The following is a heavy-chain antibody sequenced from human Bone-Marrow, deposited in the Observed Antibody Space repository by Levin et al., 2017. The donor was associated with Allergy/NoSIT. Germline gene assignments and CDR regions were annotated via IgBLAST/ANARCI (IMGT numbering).Heavy chain of an antibody. CDR2: INPNSGGT. CDR3: ARNILTGQYGVGYYYYGMDV. D-gene: IGHD3-9*01. V-gene: IGHV1-2*04. Sequence: ASVKVSCKASGYTFTGYYMHWVRQAPGQGLEWMGWINPNSGGTNYAQKFQGWVTMTRDTSISTAYMELSRLRSDDTAVYYCARNILTGQYGVGYYYYGMDVWGQGTTVTVSS. CDR1: GYTFTGYY. J-gene: IGHJ6*02.